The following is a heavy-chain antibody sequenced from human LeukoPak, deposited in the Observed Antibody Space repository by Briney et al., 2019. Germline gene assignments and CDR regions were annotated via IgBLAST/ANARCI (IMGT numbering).Heavy chain of an antibody. CDR3: AKDIGSGSYYYFAY. Sequence: GGSLRLSCTASGFTLSSYEMSWIRQAPGKGLEWVSSIDYSGGSTYYADSVKGRFTISRDNAKNSLYLQMNSLRAEDTALYYCAKDIGSGSYYYFAYWGQGTLVTVSS. V-gene: IGHV3-23*01. D-gene: IGHD3-10*01. J-gene: IGHJ4*02. CDR2: IDYSGGST. CDR1: GFTLSSYE.